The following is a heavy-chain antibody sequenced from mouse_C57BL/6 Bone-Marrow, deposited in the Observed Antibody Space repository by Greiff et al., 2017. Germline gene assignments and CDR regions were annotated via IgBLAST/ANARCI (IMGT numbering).Heavy chain of an antibody. Sequence: EVKLMESGGGLVKPGGSLKLSCAASGFTFSSYAMSWVRQTPEKRLEWVATISDGGSYTYYPDNVKGRFTISRDTAKNNLYLQMSHLKSEDTAMYYCARGGYDVDYWGQGTTLTVSS. CDR1: GFTFSSYA. D-gene: IGHD2-2*01. CDR2: ISDGGSYT. CDR3: ARGGYDVDY. J-gene: IGHJ2*01. V-gene: IGHV5-4*03.